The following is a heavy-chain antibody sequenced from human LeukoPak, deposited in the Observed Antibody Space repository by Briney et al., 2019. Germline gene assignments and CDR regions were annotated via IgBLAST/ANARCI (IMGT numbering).Heavy chain of an antibody. CDR2: IKRKGDDGTI. CDR3: TAGTGHSDFDY. CDR1: GFTFSNAW. Sequence: GGSLRLSCAASGFTFSNAWMSWVRQAPGRGLEWVGRIKRKGDDGTIDYAAPVKGRLSISRDDSKKTLYLQMKSLKSEDTAVYYCTAGTGHSDFDYWGQGTLVTVSS. D-gene: IGHD3/OR15-3a*01. J-gene: IGHJ4*02. V-gene: IGHV3-15*01.